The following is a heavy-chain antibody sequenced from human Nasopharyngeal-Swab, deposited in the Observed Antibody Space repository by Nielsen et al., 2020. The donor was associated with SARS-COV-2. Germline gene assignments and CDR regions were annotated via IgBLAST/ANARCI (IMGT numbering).Heavy chain of an antibody. V-gene: IGHV3-66*01. CDR3: AKGTYSNGSLFDY. J-gene: IGHJ4*01. D-gene: IGHD5-18*01. CDR2: IYSGGST. CDR1: GFTVSSNY. Sequence: GESLKISCAASGFTVSSNYMSWVRQAPGKGLEWVSVIYSGGSTYYADSVKGRFTISRGNAKNTVYLQMNSLRAEDTAVYYCAKGTYSNGSLFDYWGQGTLVTVSS.